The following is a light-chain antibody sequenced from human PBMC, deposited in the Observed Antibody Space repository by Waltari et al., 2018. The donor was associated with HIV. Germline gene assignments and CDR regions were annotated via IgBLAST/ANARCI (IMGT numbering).Light chain of an antibody. Sequence: QSALTQPRSVSGSPGQSVTISCTGTSSDVGGYTYVSWYQQNPGQAPKFIIYDVTKRPSGVPDRFSGSKSGNTASLTISGLQAEDEADYYCQSYDSSLSGWVFGGGTKLTVL. CDR3: QSYDSSLSGWV. CDR1: SSDVGGYTY. CDR2: DVT. J-gene: IGLJ3*02. V-gene: IGLV2-11*01.